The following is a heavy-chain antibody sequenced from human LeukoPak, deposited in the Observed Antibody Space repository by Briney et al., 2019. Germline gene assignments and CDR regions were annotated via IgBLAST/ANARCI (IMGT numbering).Heavy chain of an antibody. V-gene: IGHV1-69*06. CDR3: ATDPGYPYYYYGMDV. Sequence: SVKVSCKASGGTFSSYAISWVRQAPGQGLEWMGGIIPIFGTANYAQKFQGRVTMTEDTSTDTAYMELSSLRSEDTAVYYCATDPGYPYYYYGMDVWGQGTTVTVSS. D-gene: IGHD5-18*01. CDR2: IIPIFGTA. CDR1: GGTFSSYA. J-gene: IGHJ6*02.